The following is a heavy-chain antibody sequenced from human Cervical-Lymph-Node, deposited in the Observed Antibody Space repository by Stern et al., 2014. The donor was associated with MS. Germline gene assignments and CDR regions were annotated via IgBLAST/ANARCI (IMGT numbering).Heavy chain of an antibody. J-gene: IGHJ6*02. CDR2: ATYDGSDQ. D-gene: IGHD3-10*01. V-gene: IGHV3-30*03. CDR3: ARDRGLTHYFYGMDV. Sequence: QLVESGGGVVEPGKSLRLSCAGSGFTFSDYGMHWVRQAPGKGLEWVALATYDGSDQYYADSVKGRFTVSRDNSKNAVLLQMNGLRPEDTAVYFCARDRGLTHYFYGMDVWGQGTTVTVSS. CDR1: GFTFSDYG.